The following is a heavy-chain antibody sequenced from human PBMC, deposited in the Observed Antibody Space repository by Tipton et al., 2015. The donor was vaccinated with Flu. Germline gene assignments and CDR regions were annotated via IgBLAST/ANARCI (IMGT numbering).Heavy chain of an antibody. J-gene: IGHJ3*01. Sequence: QLVQSGGGLIQPGGSLRLSCAASGFTISSNYMTWVRQAPGKGLEWVSVIYSGGSAHYADSVMGRFTISRDNSKNTLFLQMNSLRAEDTAVYYCARDLSGGTDVPLAFDVWGQGTMVTVSS. CDR2: IYSGGSA. D-gene: IGHD2-2*01. V-gene: IGHV3-53*01. CDR1: GFTISSNY. CDR3: ARDLSGGTDVPLAFDV.